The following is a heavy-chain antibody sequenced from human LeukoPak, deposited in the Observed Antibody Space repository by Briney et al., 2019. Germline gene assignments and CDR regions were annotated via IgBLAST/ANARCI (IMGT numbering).Heavy chain of an antibody. CDR1: GYGFTNYW. CDR3: ARQGGTGTTRNWFDP. Sequence: GEALKISSKAAGYGFTNYWIGWGRRVPGRGLEWRGIIYPGESDTRYSQSFQGQVTISADKSLSTAYLHWTSLKASDTAIYYCARQGGTGTTRNWFDPWGQGTLVTVSS. D-gene: IGHD1-7*01. J-gene: IGHJ5*02. CDR2: IYPGESDT. V-gene: IGHV5-51*01.